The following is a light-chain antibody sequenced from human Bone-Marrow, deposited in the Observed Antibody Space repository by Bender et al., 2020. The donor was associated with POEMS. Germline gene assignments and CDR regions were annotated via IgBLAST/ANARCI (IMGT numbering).Light chain of an antibody. V-gene: IGLV2-14*02. CDR1: SSDVGSYNF. J-gene: IGLJ1*01. Sequence: QSTLTQPASVSGSPGQSITISCTGSSSDVGSYNFVSWYQHHPGKAPKLMIYDVIKRPSGVPDRFSGSKSGNTASLTISGLQAEDEADYYCSSYTSSSLYVFGTGTKVTVL. CDR3: SSYTSSSLYV. CDR2: DVI.